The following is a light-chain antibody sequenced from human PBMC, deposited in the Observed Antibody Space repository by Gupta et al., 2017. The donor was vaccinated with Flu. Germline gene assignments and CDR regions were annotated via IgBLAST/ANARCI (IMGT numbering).Light chain of an antibody. J-gene: IGLJ1*01. CDR1: NIGSKS. Sequence: SYVLTPPPSVSVAPGQTARITCGGNNIGSKSVHWYQQKPGQAPVLVVYDDSDRPAGIPERFSGSNSGNTATLTISRVEAGDEADDYCQVWDSSSDHPCVFGTGTKVTVL. CDR3: QVWDSSSDHPCV. V-gene: IGLV3-21*02. CDR2: DDS.